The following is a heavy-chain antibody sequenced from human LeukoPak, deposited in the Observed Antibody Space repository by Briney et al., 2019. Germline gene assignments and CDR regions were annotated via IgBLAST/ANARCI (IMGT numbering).Heavy chain of an antibody. CDR3: ANILAD. D-gene: IGHD3-3*02. CDR1: GFIFSNYG. CDR2: IWHDGSNK. J-gene: IGHJ4*02. Sequence: PGRSLRLSCAASGFIFSNYGMHWVRQAPGKGLEWVAVIWHDGSNKYYADSVKGRFTISRDNSKNTVYLQMNSLRAEDTAVYYCANILADGDRGTLATVSS. V-gene: IGHV3-33*06.